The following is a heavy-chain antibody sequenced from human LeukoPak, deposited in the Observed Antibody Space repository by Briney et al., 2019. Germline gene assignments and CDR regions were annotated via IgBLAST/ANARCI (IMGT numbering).Heavy chain of an antibody. CDR1: GYTFTSYY. V-gene: IGHV1-46*01. J-gene: IGHJ5*02. Sequence: ASVKVSCKASGYTFTSYYMHWVRQAPGQGLEWMGIINPSGGSTSYAQKFQGRVTMTRDTSTSTVYMELSSLRAEDTAVYYCAKPRAAGTMGNWFDPWGQGTLVTVSS. D-gene: IGHD6-13*01. CDR2: INPSGGST. CDR3: AKPRAAGTMGNWFDP.